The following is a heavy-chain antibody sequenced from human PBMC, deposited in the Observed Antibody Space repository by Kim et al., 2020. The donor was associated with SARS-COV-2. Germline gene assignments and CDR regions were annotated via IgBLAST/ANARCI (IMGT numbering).Heavy chain of an antibody. J-gene: IGHJ6*02. Sequence: GGSLRLSCAASGFTFSSYGMHWVRQAPGKGLEWVAVISYDGSNKYYADSVKGRFTISRDNSKNTLYLQMNSLRAEDTAVYYCAKDIIEYSSSSRGRGYYYYGMDVWGQGTTVTVSS. D-gene: IGHD6-6*01. CDR2: ISYDGSNK. V-gene: IGHV3-30*18. CDR1: GFTFSSYG. CDR3: AKDIIEYSSSSRGRGYYYYGMDV.